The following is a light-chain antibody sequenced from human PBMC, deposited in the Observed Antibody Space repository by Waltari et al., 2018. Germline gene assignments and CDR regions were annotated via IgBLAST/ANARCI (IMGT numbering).Light chain of an antibody. J-gene: IGLJ3*02. CDR2: GSS. CDR3: QSYDTSLSVV. Sequence: SVLTHPPPVSAPPGQRATIPSLAGCSHIGAGPDFPRYQQLLRSAPKLLIYGSSTRPVGVPDRLFGSTSGTSASLAITGLQAEDEADYYCQSYDTSLSVVYGGGTKLTVL. CDR1: CSHIGAGPD. V-gene: IGLV1-40*01.